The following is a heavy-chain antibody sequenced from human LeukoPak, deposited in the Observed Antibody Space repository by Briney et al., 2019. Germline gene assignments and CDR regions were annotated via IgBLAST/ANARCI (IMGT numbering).Heavy chain of an antibody. J-gene: IGHJ4*02. V-gene: IGHV1-8*01. Sequence: ASVKVSCKASGYTFTSYDINWVRQATGHGLEWMGWMNPNSGNTGYAQKFQGRVTMTRNTSISTAYMELSSLRSEDTAVYYCASARYSSGWYEGLSFDYWGQGTLVTVSS. CDR3: ASARYSSGWYEGLSFDY. CDR2: MNPNSGNT. CDR1: GYTFTSYD. D-gene: IGHD6-19*01.